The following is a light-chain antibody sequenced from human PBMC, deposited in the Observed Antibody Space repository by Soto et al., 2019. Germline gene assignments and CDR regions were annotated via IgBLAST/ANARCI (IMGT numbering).Light chain of an antibody. Sequence: DSQMTQSPSTLSASVGDRVTITCGASQTISNWLAWYQQKPGKAPKLLIYKASTLESAVPSRFSGSGSGTDFTLTISSLQSEDFAAYYCQQLNSYPITFGQGTRLEI. CDR2: KAS. J-gene: IGKJ5*01. V-gene: IGKV1-5*03. CDR1: QTISNW. CDR3: QQLNSYPIT.